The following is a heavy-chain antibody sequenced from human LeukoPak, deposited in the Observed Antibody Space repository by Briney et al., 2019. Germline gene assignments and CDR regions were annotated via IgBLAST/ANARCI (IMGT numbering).Heavy chain of an antibody. CDR3: ARHVSSGYSYYYYMDV. Sequence: SETLSLTCTVSGGSISSYYWSWIRQPPGKGLEWIGYIYYSGSTYYNPSLKSRVTISVDTSKNQFSLKLSSVTAADTAVYYCARHVSSGYSYYYYMDVWGKGTTVTISS. D-gene: IGHD3-22*01. J-gene: IGHJ6*03. V-gene: IGHV4-59*08. CDR2: IYYSGST. CDR1: GGSISSYY.